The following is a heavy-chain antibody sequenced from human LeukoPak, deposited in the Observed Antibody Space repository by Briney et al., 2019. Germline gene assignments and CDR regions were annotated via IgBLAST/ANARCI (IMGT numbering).Heavy chain of an antibody. V-gene: IGHV3-30*02. CDR3: AKGLNYYYPMDA. J-gene: IGHJ6*03. D-gene: IGHD3-10*01. Sequence: SGGSLRLSCAASGFSFSDCGMHWVRQAPGKGLEWVAFIRFDESDKYYADSVKGRFTISRVNSKNTLYLQMNSLRPEDTAVYYCAKGLNYYYPMDAWGKGSTVTVSS. CDR2: IRFDESDK. CDR1: GFSFSDCG.